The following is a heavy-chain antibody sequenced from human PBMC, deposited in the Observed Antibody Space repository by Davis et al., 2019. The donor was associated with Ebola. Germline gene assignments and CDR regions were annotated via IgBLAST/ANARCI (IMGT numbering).Heavy chain of an antibody. CDR2: IDWNGDK. CDR1: GFSLSGGGMS. CDR3: TRMRVIFGYIGRMDYSYYHMDV. J-gene: IGHJ6*02. D-gene: IGHD3-3*01. V-gene: IGHV2-70*11. Sequence: SGPTLVKPTQTLTLTCTFSGFSLSGGGMSVSWVRQPPGKALEWLARIDWNGDKSYTASLKTRLTISTDTSRDQVVLTMTNMDPLDTATYYCTRMRVIFGYIGRMDYSYYHMDVWGQGTTVAVSS.